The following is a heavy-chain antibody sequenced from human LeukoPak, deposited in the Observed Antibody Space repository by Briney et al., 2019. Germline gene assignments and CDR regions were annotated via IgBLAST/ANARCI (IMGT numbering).Heavy chain of an antibody. Sequence: ASVKVSCKVSGYTLTELSMHWVRQAPGKGLEWMGGFDPEDGETIYEQKFQGRVTMTEATSTDTAYMELSSLRSEDKAVYYCASLRGVAFDYWGQGTLVTVSS. V-gene: IGHV1-24*01. D-gene: IGHD3-10*01. CDR1: GYTLTELS. CDR2: FDPEDGET. J-gene: IGHJ4*02. CDR3: ASLRGVAFDY.